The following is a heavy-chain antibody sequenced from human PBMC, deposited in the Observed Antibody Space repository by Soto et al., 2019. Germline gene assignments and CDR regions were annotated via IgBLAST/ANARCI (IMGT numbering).Heavy chain of an antibody. J-gene: IGHJ3*02. CDR3: AKDIMWAGFGVAVAFDI. CDR1: GFTFDDYA. Sequence: GGSLRLSCAASGFTFDDYAMHWVRQAPGKGLEWVSGISWNSGSIGYADSVKGRFTISRDNAKNSLYLQMNSLRAEDTALYYCAKDIMWAGFGVAVAFDIWGQGTMVTVSS. D-gene: IGHD3-10*01. CDR2: ISWNSGSI. V-gene: IGHV3-9*01.